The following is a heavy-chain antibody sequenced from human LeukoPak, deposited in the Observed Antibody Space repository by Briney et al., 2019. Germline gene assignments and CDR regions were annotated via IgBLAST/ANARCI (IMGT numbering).Heavy chain of an antibody. D-gene: IGHD5-18*01. J-gene: IGHJ4*02. CDR2: INHTGST. Sequence: SGTLSLTCAVYGGSFSGYSWSWIRQPPGKGLEWIGEINHTGSTNYNPSLKSRVYISVDTSKNQFSLKLSSVTAADTAVYYCARLSDTAMVQDTILFDYWGQGTLVTVSP. CDR1: GGSFSGYS. V-gene: IGHV4-34*01. CDR3: ARLSDTAMVQDTILFDY.